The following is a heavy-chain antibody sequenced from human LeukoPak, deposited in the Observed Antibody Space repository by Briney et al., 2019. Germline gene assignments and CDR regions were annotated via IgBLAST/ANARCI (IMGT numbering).Heavy chain of an antibody. CDR1: GYTFTSYW. Sequence: TGASLKISCKGSGYTFTSYWIAWVRQMPGKGLEWMGMIYPSDSDTRYSPSFQGQVTISADKSISTAYPQWSSLKASDTAMYYCARHGEGGLWFDPWGQGTLVTVSS. J-gene: IGHJ5*02. CDR3: ARHGEGGLWFDP. V-gene: IGHV5-51*01. D-gene: IGHD2-21*01. CDR2: IYPSDSDT.